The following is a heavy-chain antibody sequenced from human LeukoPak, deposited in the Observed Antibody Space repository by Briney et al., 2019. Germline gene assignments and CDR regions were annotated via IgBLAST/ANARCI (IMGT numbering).Heavy chain of an antibody. D-gene: IGHD3-22*01. CDR1: GGSISSYY. CDR2: IHYTGST. Sequence: SETLSLTCTVSGGSISSYYWSWIRQPPGKGLEWIGYIHYTGSTNYNPSLKSRVTISVDTSKNQFSLRLSSVTAADTAMYYCAREVGSSAYYAYFDYWGQGTLVTVSS. CDR3: AREVGSSAYYAYFDY. V-gene: IGHV4-59*01. J-gene: IGHJ4*02.